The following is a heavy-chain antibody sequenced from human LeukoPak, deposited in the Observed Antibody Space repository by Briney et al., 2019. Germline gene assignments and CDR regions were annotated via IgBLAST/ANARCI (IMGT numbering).Heavy chain of an antibody. Sequence: GGSLRLSCAASGFTFSSYEMNWVRQAPGKGLEWVAVISYDGSNKYYADSVKGRFTISRDNSKNTLYLQMNSLRAEDTAVYYCARSGSGWYVFDYWGQGTLVTVSS. CDR1: GFTFSSYE. J-gene: IGHJ4*02. CDR3: ARSGSGWYVFDY. D-gene: IGHD6-19*01. CDR2: ISYDGSNK. V-gene: IGHV3-30*04.